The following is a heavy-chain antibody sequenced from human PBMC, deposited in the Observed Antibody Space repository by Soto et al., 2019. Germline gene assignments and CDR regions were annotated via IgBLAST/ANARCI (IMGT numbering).Heavy chain of an antibody. V-gene: IGHV4-31*03. J-gene: IGHJ4*02. CDR1: GGSISSGGYY. CDR2: IYYSGST. Sequence: SETLSLTCTVSGGSISSGGYYWSWIRQHPGKGLEWIGYIYYSGSTYYNPSLKSRVTISVDTSKNQFSLKLSSVTAADTAVYYCASVPIVGARYFDYWGQGTLVTVS. D-gene: IGHD1-26*01. CDR3: ASVPIVGARYFDY.